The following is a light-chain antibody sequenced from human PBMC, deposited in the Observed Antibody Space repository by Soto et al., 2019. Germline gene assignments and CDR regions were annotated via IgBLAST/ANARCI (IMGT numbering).Light chain of an antibody. J-gene: IGLJ2*01. Sequence: QSVLTQPASVSGSPGQSITISCTGTSSDIGGYNFVSWYQQHPGKAPKLMIYEVTNRPSGISNRFSGSMSGNTASLTISGVQPEDEADYYCSSYRTMTTLVFGGGTKLTVL. V-gene: IGLV2-14*01. CDR1: SSDIGGYNF. CDR3: SSYRTMTTLV. CDR2: EVT.